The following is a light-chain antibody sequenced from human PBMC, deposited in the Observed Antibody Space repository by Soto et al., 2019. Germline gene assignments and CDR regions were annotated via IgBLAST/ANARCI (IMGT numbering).Light chain of an antibody. CDR1: QSVSSY. CDR3: QEYGSSPAWT. J-gene: IGKJ1*01. Sequence: TVFIQTPDDRSLGPGGRSSISSKASQSVSSYLAWYQQKPGQAPRLLIYGASSRATGIPDRFSGSGSGTDSTHTGLRLEHAGLAVYSSQEYGSSPAWTSSQGTKVDIK. V-gene: IGKV3-20*01. CDR2: GAS.